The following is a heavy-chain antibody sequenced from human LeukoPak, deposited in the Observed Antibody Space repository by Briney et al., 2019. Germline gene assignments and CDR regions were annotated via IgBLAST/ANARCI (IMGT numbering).Heavy chain of an antibody. Sequence: PGGSLRLSCAASGFTFSSYAMSWVRQAPGKGLEWVSAISGSGGSTYYAGSVKGRFTISRDNSKNTLYLQMNSLRAEDMAVYYCARNLYYYDSSGYYYYWGQGTLVTVSS. V-gene: IGHV3-23*01. CDR2: ISGSGGST. CDR1: GFTFSSYA. CDR3: ARNLYYYDSSGYYYY. D-gene: IGHD3-22*01. J-gene: IGHJ4*02.